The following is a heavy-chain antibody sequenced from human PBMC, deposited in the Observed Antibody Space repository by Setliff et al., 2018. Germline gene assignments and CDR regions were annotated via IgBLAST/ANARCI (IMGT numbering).Heavy chain of an antibody. D-gene: IGHD3-3*01. CDR1: GYSISSGYY. CDR2: IFHSGNT. V-gene: IGHV4-38-2*02. CDR3: ARDRITIFGVVIPFDY. Sequence: SETLSLTCAVSGYSISSGYYWGWIRQPPGKGLEWIGSIFHSGNTYYNPSLKSRVTISVDTSKNQFSLKLSSVTAADTAVYYCARDRITIFGVVIPFDYWGQGTLVTVSS. J-gene: IGHJ4*02.